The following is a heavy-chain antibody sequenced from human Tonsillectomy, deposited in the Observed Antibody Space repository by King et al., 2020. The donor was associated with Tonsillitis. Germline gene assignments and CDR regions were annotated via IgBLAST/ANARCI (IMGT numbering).Heavy chain of an antibody. J-gene: IGHJ5*02. V-gene: IGHV3-23*04. CDR2: ISGSDGTT. Sequence: VQLVESGGGLVQPGGSLRLSCAASGFTFSSYAMSWVRQAPGKGLEWVSAISGSDGTTYYADSVKGRFTISRDNSKNTLYLQLNTLRGEDTAVYYCAKRSARCGGWFDLWGQGTLVTVSS. CDR3: AKRSARCGGWFDL. D-gene: IGHD3-10*01. CDR1: GFTFSSYA.